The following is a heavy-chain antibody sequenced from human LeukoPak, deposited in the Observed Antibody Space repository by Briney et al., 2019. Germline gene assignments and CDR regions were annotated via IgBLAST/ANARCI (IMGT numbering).Heavy chain of an antibody. D-gene: IGHD3-3*01. V-gene: IGHV4-31*03. CDR3: ARGSPYTYYDFWSGYGDY. CDR2: IYYSGST. Sequence: SQTLSLTCTVSGGSISSGGYYWGWIRQHPGKGLEWIGYIYYSGSTYYNPSLKSRVTISVDTSKNQFSLKLGSVTAADTAAYYCARGSPYTYYDFWSGYGDYWGQGTLVTVSS. J-gene: IGHJ4*02. CDR1: GGSISSGGYY.